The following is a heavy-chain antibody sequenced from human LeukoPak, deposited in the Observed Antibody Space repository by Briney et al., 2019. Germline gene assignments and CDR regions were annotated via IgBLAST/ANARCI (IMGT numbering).Heavy chain of an antibody. CDR2: ISSGSSYT. J-gene: IGHJ4*02. CDR1: GFTFSDYY. D-gene: IGHD2-15*01. V-gene: IGHV3-11*05. Sequence: GGSLRLSCAASGFTFSDYYMSWIRQAPGKGLEWVSYISSGSSYTNYADSVKGRFNIFRDNAKNSLFLQMNSLRAEDTAVYYCARGERYCSGGSCYADYWGQGTLVTVSS. CDR3: ARGERYCSGGSCYADY.